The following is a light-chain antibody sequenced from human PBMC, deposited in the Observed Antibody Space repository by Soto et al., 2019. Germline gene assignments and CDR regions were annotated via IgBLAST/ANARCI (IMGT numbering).Light chain of an antibody. J-gene: IGKJ4*01. CDR1: QSCSFSS. CDR3: QQRSNWLT. CDR2: GKA. Sequence: EILLTQSTGTLSSSPGERATLSWGASQSCSFSSLAWYQHKPGRAPRLLIYGKASRATGIPDRFSGSGSGTEYSLIISKVEPEDVAVYYCQQRSNWLTFGGGTKVDIK. V-gene: IGKV3D-20*02.